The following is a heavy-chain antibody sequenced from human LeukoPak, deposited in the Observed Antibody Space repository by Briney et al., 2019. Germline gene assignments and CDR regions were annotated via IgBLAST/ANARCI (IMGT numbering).Heavy chain of an antibody. CDR2: ISGSSGST. D-gene: IGHD4-11*01. CDR3: AKDLLTTVTTASH. V-gene: IGHV3-23*01. Sequence: GGSLRLSCAASGFTFSSFAMTWVRQAPGKGLDWVSTISGSSGSTYYADSVKGRFTISRDNSKNTLYLQMNSLRAEDTAVYYCAKDLLTTVTTASHWGQGTLVTVSS. CDR1: GFTFSSFA. J-gene: IGHJ4*02.